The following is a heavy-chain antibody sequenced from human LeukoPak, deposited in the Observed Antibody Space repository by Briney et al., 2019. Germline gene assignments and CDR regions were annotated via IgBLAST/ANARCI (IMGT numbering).Heavy chain of an antibody. CDR3: AGERAGRIGWFDP. D-gene: IGHD1-1*01. Sequence: GASVKVSCKASGYTFTSYDINWVRQATGQGLEWMGWMNPNSGNTGYAQKFQGRVTITRNTSISTAYMELSSLRSEDTAVYYCAGERAGRIGWFDPWGQGTLVTVSS. CDR2: MNPNSGNT. J-gene: IGHJ5*02. CDR1: GYTFTSYD. V-gene: IGHV1-8*03.